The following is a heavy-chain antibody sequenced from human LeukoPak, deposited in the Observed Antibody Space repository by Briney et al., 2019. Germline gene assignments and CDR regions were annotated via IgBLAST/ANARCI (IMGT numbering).Heavy chain of an antibody. CDR3: ATSNDAKSAPFDH. D-gene: IGHD2-8*01. V-gene: IGHV4-4*09. J-gene: IGHJ4*02. Sequence: PSETLSLTCTVSGVSMSAFQWSWVRQSPEKGLEWIGCVNTKGETNYNPSLKSRVITSVDTSKRQFSLRLTSVTAADTAVYYCATSNDAKSAPFDHWGQGALVTVSS. CDR2: VNTKGET. CDR1: GVSMSAFQ.